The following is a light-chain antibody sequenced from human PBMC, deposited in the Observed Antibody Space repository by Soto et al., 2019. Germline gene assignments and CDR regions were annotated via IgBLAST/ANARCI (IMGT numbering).Light chain of an antibody. CDR1: SGSVSTTYY. J-gene: IGLJ2*01. CDR3: MLYMGGGLVV. Sequence: QAVVTQEPSFSVSPGGTLTLTCGLTSGSVSTTYYPSWYQQTPGQAPRTLIYSTNIRSSGVPDRFSGSILGNKAALTITGAQADDESDYHCMLYMGGGLVVFGGGTKL. CDR2: STN. V-gene: IGLV8-61*01.